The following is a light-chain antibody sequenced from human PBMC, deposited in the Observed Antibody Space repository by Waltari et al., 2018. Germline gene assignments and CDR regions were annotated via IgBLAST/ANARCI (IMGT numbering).Light chain of an antibody. Sequence: QSALTQPPSASGSPGQSVTISCTGTSSDVGGYNYVSWYQQHPGKAPKLMIYEVSKRPSGVPVRFSGSKSGNTASLTVSGLQAEDEADYYCSSYAGSNNLLVFGGGTKLTVL. J-gene: IGLJ2*01. CDR1: SSDVGGYNY. V-gene: IGLV2-8*01. CDR2: EVS. CDR3: SSYAGSNNLLV.